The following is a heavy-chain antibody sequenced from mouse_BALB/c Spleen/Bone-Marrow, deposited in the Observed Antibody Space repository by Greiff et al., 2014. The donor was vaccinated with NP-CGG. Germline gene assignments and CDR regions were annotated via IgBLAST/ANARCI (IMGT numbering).Heavy chain of an antibody. D-gene: IGHD1-1*01. CDR1: GFTFTDYY. CDR3: SRVPTAWFAY. Sequence: EVKLMESGGGLVQPGGSLRLSCATSGFTFTDYYMSWVRQPPGKALEWLGLIRNKANGYTTEYSASVKGRFTISRDNSQSILYLQMNTLRAEDIATYYCSRVPTAWFAYWGQGTLVTVSA. J-gene: IGHJ3*01. V-gene: IGHV7-3*02. CDR2: IRNKANGYTT.